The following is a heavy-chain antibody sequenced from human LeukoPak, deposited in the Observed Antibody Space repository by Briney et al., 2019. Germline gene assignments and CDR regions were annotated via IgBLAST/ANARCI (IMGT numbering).Heavy chain of an antibody. D-gene: IGHD2-2*01. CDR3: ARDQGYCSSTSCAFDY. CDR2: INPSGGST. J-gene: IGHJ4*02. Sequence: ASAKVSCKASGYTFTSYYMRWVRQAPGQGLEWMGIINPSGGSTSYAQKFQGRVTMTRDTSTSTVYMELSSLRSEDTAVYYCARDQGYCSSTSCAFDYWGQGTLVTVSS. V-gene: IGHV1-46*01. CDR1: GYTFTSYY.